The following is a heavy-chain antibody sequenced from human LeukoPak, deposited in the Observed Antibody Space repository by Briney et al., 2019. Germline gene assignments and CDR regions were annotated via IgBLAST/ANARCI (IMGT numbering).Heavy chain of an antibody. CDR1: GVTFRNAR. Sequence: GGSLRLSCADSGVTFRNARMSWGREAPGEGGERGSYISSSSSTIYYADSVNGRFTISRDNAKNSLYLQMNSLRAEDTAVYYCARDHHRRLYDSKARDTFDIWGQGTMVTVSS. D-gene: IGHD3-22*01. CDR2: ISSSSSTI. V-gene: IGHV3-48*01. CDR3: ARDHHRRLYDSKARDTFDI. J-gene: IGHJ3*02.